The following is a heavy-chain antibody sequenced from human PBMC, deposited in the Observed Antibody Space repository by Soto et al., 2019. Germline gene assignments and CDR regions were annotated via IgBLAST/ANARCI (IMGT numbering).Heavy chain of an antibody. J-gene: IGHJ4*02. CDR1: GGTFSSYA. CDR2: IIPIFGTA. Sequence: ASVKVSCKASGGTFSSYAISWVRQAPGQGLEWMGGIIPIFGTANNAQKFQGRVTITADESTSTAYMELSRLRSDDTAVYYCARSVFRPIAAFDYWGQGTLVTVSS. V-gene: IGHV1-69*13. D-gene: IGHD2-21*01. CDR3: ARSVFRPIAAFDY.